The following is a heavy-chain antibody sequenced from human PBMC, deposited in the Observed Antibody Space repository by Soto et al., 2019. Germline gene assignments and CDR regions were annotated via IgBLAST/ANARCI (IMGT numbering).Heavy chain of an antibody. J-gene: IGHJ4*02. CDR1: GYSFRNNW. D-gene: IGHD3-22*01. V-gene: IGHV5-10-1*01. CDR2: IDLTDSYT. Sequence: GESLKISCKGSGYSFRNNWSTWVRQMPGKGQEWRGRIDLTDSYTSYSPSSQGHVSFSADTSINTAYLQWSSLRASDTAMYYCAGHGGAHYDSSGYHYALDYWGQGTPVTVSS. CDR3: AGHGGAHYDSSGYHYALDY.